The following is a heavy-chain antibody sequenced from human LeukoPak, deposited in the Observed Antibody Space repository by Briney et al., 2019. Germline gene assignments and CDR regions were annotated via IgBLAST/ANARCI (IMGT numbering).Heavy chain of an antibody. Sequence: GGSLRLSCSASGFTFSRYDMHWVRQAPGKGLEYVSAISSNGGSTYYADSVKGRFTISRDNSKDTLYLQMSSLRAEDTAVYYCVKDRSGYDYFDFWGQGTLVTVSS. CDR2: ISSNGGST. CDR3: VKDRSGYDYFDF. D-gene: IGHD5-12*01. CDR1: GFTFSRYD. V-gene: IGHV3-64D*09. J-gene: IGHJ4*02.